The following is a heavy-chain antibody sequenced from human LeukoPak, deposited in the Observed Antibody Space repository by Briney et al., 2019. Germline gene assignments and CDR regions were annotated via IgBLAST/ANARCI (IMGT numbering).Heavy chain of an antibody. Sequence: SVKVSCKASGGTFSSYAISWVRQAPGQGLEWMGGIIPIFGTANYAQKFQGRVTMTTDTSTSTAYMELRSLRSDDTAVYYCARDPRNYDFWRGDYYFDYWGQGTLVTVSS. V-gene: IGHV1-69*05. CDR2: IIPIFGTA. CDR3: ARDPRNYDFWRGDYYFDY. J-gene: IGHJ4*02. D-gene: IGHD3-3*01. CDR1: GGTFSSYA.